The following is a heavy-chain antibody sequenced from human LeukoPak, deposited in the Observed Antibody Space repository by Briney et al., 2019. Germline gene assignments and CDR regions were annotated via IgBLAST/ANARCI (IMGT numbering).Heavy chain of an antibody. Sequence: PSETLSLTCTVSGGSISPYYWSWIRPPPGKGLEWLGYIYYSGNTDYTPTLKSRAAISVDTSKNQFSLKLSSVTAADTAVYYCARSTGTTMFIDYWGQGTLVTVSS. CDR2: IYYSGNT. CDR3: ARSTGTTMFIDY. CDR1: GGSISPYY. D-gene: IGHD3-10*02. J-gene: IGHJ4*02. V-gene: IGHV4-59*01.